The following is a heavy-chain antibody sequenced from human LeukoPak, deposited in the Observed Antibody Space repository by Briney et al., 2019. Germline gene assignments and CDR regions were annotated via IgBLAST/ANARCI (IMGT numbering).Heavy chain of an antibody. CDR2: ISYDGSNK. Sequence: PGGSLRLSCAASGFTFSSYGMHWVHQAPGKGLEWVAVISYDGSNKYYADSVKGRFTISRDNSKNTLYLQMNSLRAEDTAVYYCASINSVDNWNDVDFDYWGQGTLVTVSS. V-gene: IGHV3-30*03. D-gene: IGHD1-1*01. CDR3: ASINSVDNWNDVDFDY. CDR1: GFTFSSYG. J-gene: IGHJ4*02.